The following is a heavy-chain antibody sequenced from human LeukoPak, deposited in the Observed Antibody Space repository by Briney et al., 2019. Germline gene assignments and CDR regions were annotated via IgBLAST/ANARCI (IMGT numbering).Heavy chain of an antibody. D-gene: IGHD5-12*01. Sequence: SETLSLTCSVSGGSISSNNYYWGWIRQPPGKGLEWIGSIYYSGSTCYNPSLKSRVTISVDTPKNQFSLKLSSVTAADTAVYYCASGYNGLDFWGQGTLVTVSS. CDR2: IYYSGST. CDR3: ASGYNGLDF. J-gene: IGHJ4*02. CDR1: GGSISSNNYY. V-gene: IGHV4-39*01.